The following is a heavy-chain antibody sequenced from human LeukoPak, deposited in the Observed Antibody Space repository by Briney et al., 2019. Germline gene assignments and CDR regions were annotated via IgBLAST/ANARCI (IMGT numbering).Heavy chain of an antibody. D-gene: IGHD4-17*01. CDR2: IYYSGST. CDR1: GGSISSSSYY. J-gene: IGHJ4*02. V-gene: IGHV4-39*01. Sequence: SESLSLTCTVSGGSISSSSYYWGWIRQPPGKGLEWIGSIYYSGSTHYNPSLKSRVTISVDTSKNQFSLKLSSVTAADTAVYCCARHPFSTTVPYYFDYWGQGTLVTVSS. CDR3: ARHPFSTTVPYYFDY.